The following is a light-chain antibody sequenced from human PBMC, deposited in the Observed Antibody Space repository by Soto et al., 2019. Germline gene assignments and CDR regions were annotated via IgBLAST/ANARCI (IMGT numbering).Light chain of an antibody. CDR3: QQYNTYPLT. CDR1: QTISNW. V-gene: IGKV1-5*01. J-gene: IGKJ4*01. Sequence: DIQMTQSPSTLSASVGXRVTITCRASQTISNWLAWYQQKPGKAPKVLIFDASTLDGGVPSRFSGRRSGTDFTLTISSLQPSDFATYYCQQYNTYPLTFGGGTKVDIK. CDR2: DAS.